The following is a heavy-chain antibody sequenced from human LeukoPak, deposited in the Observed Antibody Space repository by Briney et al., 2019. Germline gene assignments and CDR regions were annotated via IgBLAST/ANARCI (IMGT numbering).Heavy chain of an antibody. J-gene: IGHJ6*02. V-gene: IGHV3-30*03. CDR3: AGEGDTAMVDYYYYGMDV. D-gene: IGHD5-18*01. Sequence: PGGSLRLSCAVSGFTFSSYGLHWVRQAPGKGLEWVAVISYDGSNKYYADYVKGRFTISRDKSKNTLYLQMNSLRAEDTAVYYCAGEGDTAMVDYYYYGMDVWGQGTTVTVSS. CDR2: ISYDGSNK. CDR1: GFTFSSYG.